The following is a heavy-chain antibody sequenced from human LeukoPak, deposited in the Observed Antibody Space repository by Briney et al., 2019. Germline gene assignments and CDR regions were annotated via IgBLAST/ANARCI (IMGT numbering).Heavy chain of an antibody. J-gene: IGHJ3*02. CDR2: IDDSGNT. CDR3: ARSDYHNSGSHTVFDAFDI. CDR1: GGSISSYY. D-gene: IGHD3-10*01. Sequence: SETLSLTCTVSGGSISSYYWSWIRRPPGKGLEWIGYIDDSGNTNYNPSLKSQVTISVDKSKNQFSLKLSFVTAADTSMYYCARSDYHNSGSHTVFDAFDIWGQGTRVTVS. V-gene: IGHV4-59*01.